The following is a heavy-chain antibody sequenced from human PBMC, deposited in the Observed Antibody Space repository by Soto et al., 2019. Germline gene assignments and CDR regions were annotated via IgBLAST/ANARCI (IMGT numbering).Heavy chain of an antibody. CDR2: ISAYNGNT. Sequence: QVQLVQCGAEVKKPGASVKVSCKASGYPSTSYGISWVRQARGQGLEWMGWISAYNGNTNYAQMLQGRVTMTTDSSTSAAYVELRSLRSDDTAVYYCARGVGASYYFDYWGQGTLVTVSS. J-gene: IGHJ4*02. V-gene: IGHV1-18*01. CDR1: GYPSTSYG. D-gene: IGHD1-26*01. CDR3: ARGVGASYYFDY.